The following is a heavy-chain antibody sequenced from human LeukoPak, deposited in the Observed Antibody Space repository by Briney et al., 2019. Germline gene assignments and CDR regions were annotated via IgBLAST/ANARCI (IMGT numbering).Heavy chain of an antibody. CDR3: ARVSLQYSSGWYRPESYYYMDV. V-gene: IGHV4-39*07. D-gene: IGHD6-19*01. J-gene: IGHJ6*03. CDR2: IYYSGST. CDR1: GGSISSSSSY. Sequence: SETLSLTCTVSGGSISSSSSYWGWIRQPPGKGLEWIGSIYYSGSTYYNPSLKSRVTISVDTSKNQFSLKLSSVTAADTAVYYCARVSLQYSSGWYRPESYYYMDVWGKGTTVTVSS.